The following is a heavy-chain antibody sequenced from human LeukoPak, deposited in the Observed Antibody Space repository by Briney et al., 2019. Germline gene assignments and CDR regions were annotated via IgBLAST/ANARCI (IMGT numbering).Heavy chain of an antibody. Sequence: GSLRLSCAGSGFTFRYYSMTWVRQAPGKGLEWVSSISTKSDYIHYADSVKGRFTISRDNANNSVYLQMNSLTAEDTAVYYCARVGGEYVVSDYWGQGTLVAVSS. CDR2: ISTKSDYI. CDR3: ARVGGEYVVSDY. CDR1: GFTFRYYS. D-gene: IGHD3-16*01. V-gene: IGHV3-21*01. J-gene: IGHJ4*02.